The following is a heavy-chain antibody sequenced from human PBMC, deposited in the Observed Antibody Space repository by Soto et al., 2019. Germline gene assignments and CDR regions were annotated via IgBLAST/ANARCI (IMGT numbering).Heavy chain of an antibody. CDR1: GGSFSGYY. Sequence: SETLSLTCAVYGGSFSGYYWSWIRQPPGKGLEWIGEINHSGSTNYNPSLKSRVTISVDTSKNQFSLKLSSVTAADTAVYYCARDSGDGYNFGFWFDPWGQGTLVTVSS. CDR3: ARDSGDGYNFGFWFDP. CDR2: INHSGST. J-gene: IGHJ5*02. D-gene: IGHD5-12*01. V-gene: IGHV4-34*01.